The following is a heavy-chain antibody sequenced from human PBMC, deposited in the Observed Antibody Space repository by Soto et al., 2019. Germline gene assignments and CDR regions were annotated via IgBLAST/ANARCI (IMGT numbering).Heavy chain of an antibody. CDR2: FYYTGST. J-gene: IGHJ4*02. Sequence: QVQLQESGPGLVKPSETLSLTCTVSGGSVSSGNYYWSWIRQPPGKGLEWIGYFYYTGSTNYNPSLKSRVTISIDASTNQFSLSLSSVTAADTAVYYCARSMHYSDGSNYSPFDYWGQGTLVTVSS. V-gene: IGHV4-61*01. CDR1: GGSVSSGNYY. D-gene: IGHD3-22*01. CDR3: ARSMHYSDGSNYSPFDY.